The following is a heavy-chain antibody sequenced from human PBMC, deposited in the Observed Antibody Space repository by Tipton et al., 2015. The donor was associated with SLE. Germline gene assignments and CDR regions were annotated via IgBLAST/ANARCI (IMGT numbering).Heavy chain of an antibody. D-gene: IGHD3-10*01. V-gene: IGHV4-39*07. CDR1: GGSFSSYY. CDR2: IYYSGST. Sequence: TLSLTCAVYGGSFSSYYWGWIRQPPGKGLEWIGSIYYSGSTYYNPSLKSRVTISVDTSKNQFSLKLSSVTAADTAVYYCARAGGSGSFDYWGQGTLVTVSS. CDR3: ARAGGSGSFDY. J-gene: IGHJ4*02.